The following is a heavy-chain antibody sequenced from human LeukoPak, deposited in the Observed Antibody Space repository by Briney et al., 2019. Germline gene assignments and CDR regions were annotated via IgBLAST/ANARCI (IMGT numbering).Heavy chain of an antibody. Sequence: VASVTVSCKASGYTFTYYYIHWVPQAPGQGLEWVGWINPNSGATRYAQKFQGRVTMTRDTSMRTVHMELTSLRNDDTAVYYCARVNWMSDFWGLGTPVTVSS. CDR2: INPNSGAT. CDR3: ARVNWMSDF. V-gene: IGHV1-2*03. J-gene: IGHJ4*02. CDR1: GYTFTYYY. D-gene: IGHD1-1*01.